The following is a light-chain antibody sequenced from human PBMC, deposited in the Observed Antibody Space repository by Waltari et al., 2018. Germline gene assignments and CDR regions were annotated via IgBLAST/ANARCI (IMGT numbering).Light chain of an antibody. CDR2: SNS. J-gene: IGLJ2*01. Sequence: QPVVTQPPSASGTPGQRVTISCSGSSSNIESNHVNWYQQLPGRAPRRLIYSNSHRPSGVPDRFSASTSGKSASLAISGLQSDDEGNYYCASWDYSLNGVVYGGGTKLTVL. CDR3: ASWDYSLNGVV. V-gene: IGLV1-44*01. CDR1: SSNIESNH.